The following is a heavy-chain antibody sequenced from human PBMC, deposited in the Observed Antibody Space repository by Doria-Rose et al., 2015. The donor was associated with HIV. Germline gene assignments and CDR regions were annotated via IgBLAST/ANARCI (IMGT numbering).Heavy chain of an antibody. Sequence: QITLKESGPVLVKPTETLTLTCTVSGVSLSSPGMGVSWIRQPPGKALEWLANIFSGDERSYKPSLKSRLTISRGTSKRQVVLTMTDMDPVDTATYYCARIKSSRWYHKYYFDFWGQGTLVIVSA. D-gene: IGHD6-13*01. V-gene: IGHV2-26*01. J-gene: IGHJ4*02. CDR3: ARIKSSRWYHKYYFDF. CDR2: IFSGDER. CDR1: GVSLSSPGMG.